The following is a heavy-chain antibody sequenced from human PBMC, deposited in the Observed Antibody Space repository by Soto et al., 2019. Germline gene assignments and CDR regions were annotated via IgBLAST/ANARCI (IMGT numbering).Heavy chain of an antibody. CDR1: GYTFTSYD. D-gene: IGHD3-3*01. CDR3: ARGHDFWNGWAYYYYYYMDV. Sequence: ASVKVSYKASGYTFTSYDINWVRQATGQGLEWMGWMNPNSGNTGYAQKFQGRVTMTRNTSISTAYMELSSLRSEDTAVYYCARGHDFWNGWAYYYYYYMDVWGKGTTVTVSS. V-gene: IGHV1-8*01. J-gene: IGHJ6*03. CDR2: MNPNSGNT.